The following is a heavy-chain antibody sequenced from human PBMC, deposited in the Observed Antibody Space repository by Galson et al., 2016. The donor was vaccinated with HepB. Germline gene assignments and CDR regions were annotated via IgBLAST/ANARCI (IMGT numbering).Heavy chain of an antibody. Sequence: PALVKPTQTLTLTCTFSGFSLSTSGMRVSWIRQSPGKALEWLARIDWDDDKFYSTSLKTRLTISKDTSKNQVVLTMTNMDPVDTATYYCARIPGGYQGPQYGMDVWGQGTTVTVSS. J-gene: IGHJ6*02. V-gene: IGHV2-70*04. CDR3: ARIPGGYQGPQYGMDV. CDR2: IDWDDDK. D-gene: IGHD1-26*01. CDR1: GFSLSTSGMR.